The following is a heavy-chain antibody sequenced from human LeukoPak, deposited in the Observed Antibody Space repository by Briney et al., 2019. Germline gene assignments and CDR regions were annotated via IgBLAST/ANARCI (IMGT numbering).Heavy chain of an antibody. CDR3: ASLDTVTPHDY. D-gene: IGHD4-17*01. CDR2: ISYDGSNK. CDR1: GFAFSSCA. J-gene: IGHJ4*02. Sequence: GRSLRLSCAASGFAFSSCAMHWVRQAPGKGLEWVAVISYDGSNKYYADSVKGRFTISRDNSKNTLYLQMNSLRAEDTAVYYCASLDTVTPHDYWGQGTLVTVSS. V-gene: IGHV3-30-3*01.